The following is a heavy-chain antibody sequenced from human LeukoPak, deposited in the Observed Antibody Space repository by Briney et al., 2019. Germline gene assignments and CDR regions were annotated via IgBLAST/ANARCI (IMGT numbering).Heavy chain of an antibody. Sequence: GGSLRLSCAASGFTFSSYAMIWVRRAPGKGLEWVSAISGSGGSTYYADSVKGRFTISRDNSKNTLYLQMNSLRAEDTAVYYCAKDQYQLPHWFDPWDQGTLVTVSS. J-gene: IGHJ5*02. CDR3: AKDQYQLPHWFDP. CDR2: ISGSGGST. D-gene: IGHD2-2*01. V-gene: IGHV3-23*01. CDR1: GFTFSSYA.